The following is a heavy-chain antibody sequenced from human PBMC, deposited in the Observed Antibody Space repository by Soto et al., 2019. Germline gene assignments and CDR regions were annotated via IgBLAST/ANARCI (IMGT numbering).Heavy chain of an antibody. CDR1: GYTFTSYY. V-gene: IGHV1-46*01. D-gene: IGHD1-1*01. Sequence: QVQLVQSGAEVKKPGASVKVSCKASGYTFTSYYMHWVRQAPGQGLEWMGIINPSGGSTSYAQKCQGRVTMTRDTSTSTVYMELSSLRSEDTAVYYWARDHDLNWFDPWGQGTLVTVSS. CDR3: ARDHDLNWFDP. J-gene: IGHJ5*02. CDR2: INPSGGST.